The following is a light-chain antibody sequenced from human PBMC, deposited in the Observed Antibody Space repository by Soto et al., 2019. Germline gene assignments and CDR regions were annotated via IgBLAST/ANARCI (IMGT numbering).Light chain of an antibody. CDR1: SSDIGGYIY. V-gene: IGLV2-14*01. J-gene: IGLJ2*01. CDR2: EVS. Sequence: QSALTQPASVSASPGQSITISCTGTSSDIGGYIYVSWYQHHPGKAPRLMIYEVSSRPSGVSNRFSGSKSGNTASLTISGLQAEDEAQYYCSSYTSSSTIFGGGTKLTVL. CDR3: SSYTSSSTI.